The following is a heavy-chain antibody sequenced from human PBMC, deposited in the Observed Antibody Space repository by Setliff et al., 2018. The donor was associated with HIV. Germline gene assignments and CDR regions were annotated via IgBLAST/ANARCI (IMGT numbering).Heavy chain of an antibody. CDR3: ARGRALGV. Sequence: SETLSLTCAVSGYSISSGYYWGWIRQPPGKGLEWIGNIYQSGSSYSNPSLKSRVTISADTSKKQFSLKLSSVTAADTAVYYCARGRALGVWGQGTMVTVSS. CDR2: IYQSGSS. CDR1: GYSISSGYY. V-gene: IGHV4-38-2*01. D-gene: IGHD3-3*02. J-gene: IGHJ3*01.